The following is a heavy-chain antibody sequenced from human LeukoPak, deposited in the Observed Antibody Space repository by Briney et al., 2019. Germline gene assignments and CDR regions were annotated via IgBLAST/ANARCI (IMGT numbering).Heavy chain of an antibody. Sequence: GSLRLSCEASGFTFSSYVMISVRPAPGEGMEWVSSIRTGSSYTYYADSVRGRFTISRDTYKNTVYLQMNSLRAGDTAVYYGARQTPVITFDYWGQGTLVTVSS. CDR1: GFTFSSYV. V-gene: IGHV3-23*01. J-gene: IGHJ4*02. D-gene: IGHD4-17*01. CDR2: IRTGSSYT. CDR3: ARQTPVITFDY.